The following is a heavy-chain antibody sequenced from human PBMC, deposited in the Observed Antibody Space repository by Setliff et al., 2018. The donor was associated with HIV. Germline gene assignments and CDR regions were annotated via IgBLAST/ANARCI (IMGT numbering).Heavy chain of an antibody. D-gene: IGHD5-18*01. CDR2: IYYSGST. Sequence: SETLSLTCTVSGGSISSSSYYWGWIRQPPGKGLEWIGSIYYSGSTYYNPSLKSRVTISVDTSKNQFSLKLSSVTAADTAVYYCARRQQLWLLYAFAIWGQGTMVTVSS. CDR3: ARRQQLWLLYAFAI. CDR1: GGSISSSSYY. J-gene: IGHJ3*02. V-gene: IGHV4-39*01.